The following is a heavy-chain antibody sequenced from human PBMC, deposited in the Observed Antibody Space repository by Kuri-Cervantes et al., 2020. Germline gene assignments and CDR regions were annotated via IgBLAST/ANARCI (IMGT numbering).Heavy chain of an antibody. Sequence: GSLRLSCAVYGGSFSGYYWSWIRQPPGKGLEWIGEINHSGSTNYNPSLKSRVTISVDTSKNQFSLKLSSVTAADTAVYYCARGDYYGSGSYTVGYWGQGTLVTVSS. CDR3: ARGDYYGSGSYTVGY. D-gene: IGHD3-10*01. CDR2: INHSGST. J-gene: IGHJ4*02. CDR1: GGSFSGYY. V-gene: IGHV4-34*01.